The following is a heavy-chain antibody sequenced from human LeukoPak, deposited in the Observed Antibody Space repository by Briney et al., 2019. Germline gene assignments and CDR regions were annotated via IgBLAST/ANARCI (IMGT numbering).Heavy chain of an antibody. CDR1: GFTFSSYS. Sequence: PGRSLRLSCAASGFTFSSYSMHWVRQAPGKGLEWVALISNDGRNKYYADSVKGRFTISRDNSKNTLYLQMDSLRTEDTAVHYCAREDGNFHDAFDIRGQGTMVTVSS. D-gene: IGHD1-7*01. CDR2: ISNDGRNK. CDR3: AREDGNFHDAFDI. J-gene: IGHJ3*02. V-gene: IGHV3-30*04.